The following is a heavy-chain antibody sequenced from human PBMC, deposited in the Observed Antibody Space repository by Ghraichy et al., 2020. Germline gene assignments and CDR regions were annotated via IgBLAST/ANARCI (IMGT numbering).Heavy chain of an antibody. V-gene: IGHV4-59*01. CDR2: IYSSGNT. D-gene: IGHD6-6*01. CDR1: GGSISSYY. Sequence: SETLSLTCIVSGGSISSYYWSWIRQPPGKGLEWIGYIYSSGNTNSNPSLKSRVTISVDTSKNQLSLRLSSVTAADTAVYYCARGAARDYWGPGILVTVSS. J-gene: IGHJ4*02. CDR3: ARGAARDY.